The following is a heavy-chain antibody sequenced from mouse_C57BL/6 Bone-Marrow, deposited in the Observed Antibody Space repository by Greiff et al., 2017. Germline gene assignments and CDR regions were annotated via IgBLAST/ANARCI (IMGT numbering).Heavy chain of an antibody. CDR1: GFTFSSYA. J-gene: IGHJ3*01. D-gene: IGHD1-1*01. Sequence: EVKLMESGGGLVKPGGSLKLSCAASGFTFSSYAMSWVRQTPEKRLEWVATISDGGSYTYYPDNVKGRFTISRDNAKNNLYLQMSHLKSEDTAMYYCARDSSPWFADWGQGTLVTVSA. CDR2: ISDGGSYT. V-gene: IGHV5-4*03. CDR3: ARDSSPWFAD.